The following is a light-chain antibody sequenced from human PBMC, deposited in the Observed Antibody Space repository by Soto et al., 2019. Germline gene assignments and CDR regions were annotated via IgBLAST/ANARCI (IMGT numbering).Light chain of an antibody. Sequence: DVQVTQSPSSLSASVGDRVTITFRASQSISSYLNWYQQKPGKAPKLLIYAASSLQSGVPSSFSGRGSGTDFTLTISSLQPEAFATYYCQQSYSTPITFGQGTRLEIK. J-gene: IGKJ5*01. V-gene: IGKV1-39*01. CDR2: AAS. CDR1: QSISSY. CDR3: QQSYSTPIT.